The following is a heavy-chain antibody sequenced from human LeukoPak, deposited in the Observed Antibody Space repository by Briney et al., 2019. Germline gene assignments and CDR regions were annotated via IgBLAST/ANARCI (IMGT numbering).Heavy chain of an antibody. J-gene: IGHJ3*02. Sequence: TPSETLSLTCTVSGGSISSGDYYWSWIRQPPGKGLEWIGYIYYSGSTNYNPSLKSRVTISVDTSKNQFSLKLSSVTAADTAVYYCAGAITFGGVIVMDTDAFDIWGQGTMVTVSS. CDR1: GGSISSGDYY. CDR2: IYYSGST. D-gene: IGHD3-16*02. V-gene: IGHV4-61*08. CDR3: AGAITFGGVIVMDTDAFDI.